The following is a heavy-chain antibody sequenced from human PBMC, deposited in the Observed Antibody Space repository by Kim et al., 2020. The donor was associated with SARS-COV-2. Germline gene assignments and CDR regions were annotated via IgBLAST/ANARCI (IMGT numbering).Heavy chain of an antibody. Sequence: GGSLRLSCAASGFTFSSYAMHWVRQAPGKGLEWVAVIWYDGSNKYYADSVKGRFTISRDNSKNTLYLQMNSLRAEDTAVYYCANLNRGGGSSWSYYYYGMDVWGQGTTVTVSS. CDR2: IWYDGSNK. D-gene: IGHD6-13*01. CDR1: GFTFSSYA. CDR3: ANLNRGGGSSWSYYYYGMDV. J-gene: IGHJ6*02. V-gene: IGHV3-33*06.